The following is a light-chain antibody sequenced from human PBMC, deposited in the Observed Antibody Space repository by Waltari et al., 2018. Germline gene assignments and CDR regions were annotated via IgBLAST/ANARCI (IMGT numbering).Light chain of an antibody. V-gene: IGKV4-1*01. Sequence: DIVMTQSPDSLAVSLGERATINCKSSQSVLYSSNNKNYLAWYQQKPGQPPKLPIYWASTRESGVPDRFSGSGSGTDFTLTISSLQAEDVAVYYCQQYYDIPFTFGPGTKVEIK. CDR2: WAS. CDR3: QQYYDIPFT. CDR1: QSVLYSSNNKNY. J-gene: IGKJ3*01.